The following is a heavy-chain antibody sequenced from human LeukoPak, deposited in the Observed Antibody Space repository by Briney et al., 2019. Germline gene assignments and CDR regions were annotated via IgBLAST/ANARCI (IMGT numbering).Heavy chain of an antibody. CDR1: GGTFSSYA. CDR2: IIPILGIA. J-gene: IGHJ4*02. D-gene: IGHD1-26*01. Sequence: SVTVSFKASGGTFSSYAISWVRQAPGQGLEWMGRIIPILGIANYAQKFQGRVTITADKSTSTAYMELSSLRSEDTAVYYCARERVYSGSYFDYWGQGTLVTVSS. CDR3: ARERVYSGSYFDY. V-gene: IGHV1-69*04.